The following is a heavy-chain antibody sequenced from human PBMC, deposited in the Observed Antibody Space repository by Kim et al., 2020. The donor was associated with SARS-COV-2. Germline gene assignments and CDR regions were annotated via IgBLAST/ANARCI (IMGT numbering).Heavy chain of an antibody. CDR2: IIPIFGIA. CDR1: GGTFSSYA. Sequence: SVKVSCKASGGTFSSYAISWVRQAPGQGLEWMGRIIPIFGIANYAQKFQGRVTITADKSTSTAYMELSSLRSEDTAVYYCARWAGGCSGGSCSNAFDIWGQGTMVTVSS. D-gene: IGHD2-15*01. CDR3: ARWAGGCSGGSCSNAFDI. V-gene: IGHV1-69*04. J-gene: IGHJ3*02.